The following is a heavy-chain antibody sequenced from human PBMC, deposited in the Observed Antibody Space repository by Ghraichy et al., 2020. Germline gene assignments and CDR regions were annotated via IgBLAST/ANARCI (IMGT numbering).Heavy chain of an antibody. CDR2: ISAYNGNT. D-gene: IGHD2-15*01. CDR1: GYTFTSYG. Sequence: ASVKVSCKASGYTFTSYGISWVRQAPGQGLEWMGWISAYNGNTNYAQKLQGRVTMTTDTSTSTAYMELRSLRSDDTAVYYCARAIQYPVVAATEGSGLKYWGQGTLVTVSS. J-gene: IGHJ4*02. V-gene: IGHV1-18*01. CDR3: ARAIQYPVVAATEGSGLKY.